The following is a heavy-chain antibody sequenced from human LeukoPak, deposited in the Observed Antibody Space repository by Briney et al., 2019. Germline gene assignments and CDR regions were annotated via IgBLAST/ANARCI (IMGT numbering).Heavy chain of an antibody. J-gene: IGHJ3*02. D-gene: IGHD3-10*01. CDR1: GGSISSYS. CDR3: ARDGPGGDAFDI. CDR2: IYTSGST. Sequence: SETLSLTCTVSGGSISSYSWSWIRQPAGKGLEWIGRIYTSGSTKYNPSLTSRVTMSVDTSKNQFSLKLRSVTAADTAAYYCARDGPGGDAFDIWGQGTMVTVSS. V-gene: IGHV4-4*07.